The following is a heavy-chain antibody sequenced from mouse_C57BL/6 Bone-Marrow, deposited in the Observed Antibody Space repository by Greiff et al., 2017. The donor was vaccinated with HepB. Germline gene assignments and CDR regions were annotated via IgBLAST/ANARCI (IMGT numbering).Heavy chain of an antibody. V-gene: IGHV1-50*01. Sequence: VQLQQSGAELVKPGASVKLSCKASGYTFTSYWMQWVKQRPGQGLEWIGEIDPSDSYTNYNQKFKGKATLTVDTSSSTAYMQLSSLTSEDCAVYYCARQLLFDYWGQGTLVTVSA. CDR3: ARQLLFDY. CDR2: IDPSDSYT. D-gene: IGHD3-1*01. CDR1: GYTFTSYW. J-gene: IGHJ3*01.